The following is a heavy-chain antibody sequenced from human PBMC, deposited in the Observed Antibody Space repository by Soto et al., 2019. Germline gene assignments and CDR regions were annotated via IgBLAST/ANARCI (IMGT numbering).Heavy chain of an antibody. V-gene: IGHV3-30-3*01. CDR3: ASDWRGLGHSGMDV. J-gene: IGHJ6*02. Sequence: GGSLRLSCAASGFTFSSYAMHWVRQAPGKRLEWVAVISYDGSNKYYADSVKGRFTISRDNSKNTLYLQMNSLRAEDTAVYYCASDWRGLGHSGMDVWGQGTTVTVSS. CDR2: ISYDGSNK. CDR1: GFTFSSYA. D-gene: IGHD6-25*01.